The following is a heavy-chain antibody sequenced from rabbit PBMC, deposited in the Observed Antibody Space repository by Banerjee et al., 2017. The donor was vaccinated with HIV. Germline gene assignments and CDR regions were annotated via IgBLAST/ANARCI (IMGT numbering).Heavy chain of an antibody. D-gene: IGHD4-2*01. CDR1: GFSFSSSYD. CDR3: VRGSGYAGDGYAGLVL. CDR2: IYETSAKT. Sequence: QEQLEESGGDLVKPEGSLTLTCTASGFSFSSSYDMCWVRQAPGKGLEWIGCIYETSAKTYYERWARGRLAISKTSSTTVNLQMTSLKAADTANYFCVRGSGYAGDGYAGLVLWRPGTLVTV. V-gene: IGHV1S45*01. J-gene: IGHJ4*01.